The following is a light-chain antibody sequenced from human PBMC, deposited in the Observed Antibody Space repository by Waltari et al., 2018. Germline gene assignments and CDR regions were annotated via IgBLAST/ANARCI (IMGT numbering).Light chain of an antibody. CDR3: QQYYATPWT. J-gene: IGKJ1*01. CDR1: QDIRSS. Sequence: DIQMTQSPSSLPASVGDSVTISCRASQDIRSSLAWYQQKPGKAPNLLVYSASRLQSGGPSTFSAGGSGADYTLTINSLQPEDFATYYCQQYYATPWTCGRGTTVDFK. CDR2: SAS. V-gene: IGKV1-NL1*01.